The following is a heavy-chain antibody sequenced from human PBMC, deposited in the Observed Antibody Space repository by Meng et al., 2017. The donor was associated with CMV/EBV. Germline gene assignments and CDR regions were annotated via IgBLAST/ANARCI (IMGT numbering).Heavy chain of an antibody. V-gene: IGHV4-30-4*08. D-gene: IGHD3-22*01. J-gene: IGHJ5*02. CDR1: GAAISSGDYY. CDR2: IYYSGST. CDR3: AREVVITSDWFDP. Sequence: TVSGAAISSGDYYWSWIRQPPGKGLEWIGYIYYSGSTYYNPSLKSRVTISVDTSKNQFSLKLSSVTAADTAVYYCAREVVITSDWFDPWGQGTLVTVSS.